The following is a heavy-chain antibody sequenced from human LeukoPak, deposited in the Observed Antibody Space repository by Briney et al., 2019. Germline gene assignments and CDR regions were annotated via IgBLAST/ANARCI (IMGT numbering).Heavy chain of an antibody. V-gene: IGHV3-23*01. CDR1: GFTFSSYA. J-gene: IGHJ5*02. D-gene: IGHD6-19*01. Sequence: GGSLRLSCAASGFTFSSYAMSWVRQTPGKGLEWVSAISGSGGNTFYGDSVKGRFTISRDNSKNTLYLQMTSLGAEDTAVYYCAKDGQWLVNNCFNTWGQGTLVTVSS. CDR2: ISGSGGNT. CDR3: AKDGQWLVNNCFNT.